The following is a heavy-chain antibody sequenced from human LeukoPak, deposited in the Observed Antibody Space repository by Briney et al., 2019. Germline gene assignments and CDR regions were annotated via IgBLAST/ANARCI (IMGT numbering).Heavy chain of an antibody. CDR2: IYYSGST. CDR3: ASSSRWSYFFDY. CDR1: GGSISSYY. Sequence: SETLSLTCTVSGGSISSYYWSWIRQPPGKGLEWIGYIYYSGSTNYNPSLKSRVTISVDTSKNHFSLKLSSVTAADTAVYYCASSSRWSYFFDYWGQGTLVTVSS. J-gene: IGHJ4*02. V-gene: IGHV4-59*08. D-gene: IGHD6-13*01.